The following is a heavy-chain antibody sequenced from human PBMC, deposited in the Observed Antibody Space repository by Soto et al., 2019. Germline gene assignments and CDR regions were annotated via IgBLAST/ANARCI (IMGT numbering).Heavy chain of an antibody. Sequence: QVQLVQSGAEVKKPGASVKVSCKASGYTFTSYAMHWVRQAPGQRLEWMGWINAGNGNTKYSQKFQGRVTITRDTTASTTYMKLSSLRSEDTAVYYCARDGDYYDSSGYYHYNWFDPWGQGTLVTVSS. J-gene: IGHJ5*02. CDR3: ARDGDYYDSSGYYHYNWFDP. CDR1: GYTFTSYA. D-gene: IGHD3-22*01. V-gene: IGHV1-3*01. CDR2: INAGNGNT.